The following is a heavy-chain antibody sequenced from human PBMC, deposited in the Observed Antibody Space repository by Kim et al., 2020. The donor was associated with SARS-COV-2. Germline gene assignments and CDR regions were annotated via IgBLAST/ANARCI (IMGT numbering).Heavy chain of an antibody. J-gene: IGHJ6*02. Sequence: ASVKVSCKASGYTFTGYYMHWVRQAPGQGLEWMGWINPNSGGTNYAQKFQGRVTMTRDTSISTAYMELSRLRSDDTAVYYCARDLEYSSSGGGMDVWGQGTTVTVSS. CDR3: ARDLEYSSSGGGMDV. D-gene: IGHD6-6*01. CDR2: INPNSGGT. CDR1: GYTFTGYY. V-gene: IGHV1-2*02.